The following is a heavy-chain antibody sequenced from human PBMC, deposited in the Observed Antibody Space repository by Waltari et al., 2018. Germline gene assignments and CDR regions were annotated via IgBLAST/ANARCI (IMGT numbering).Heavy chain of an antibody. CDR2: IKQDGSDK. CDR3: VRDWEGDRPNFDY. Sequence: EVQLVESGGGLVQPGGSLRLSCVASGFTFNRFWMSWVRQAPGKGLEWMADIKQDGSDKYYANSLKGRFTSSRDNAKNSVHLQMNSLTGEDTAIYYCVRDWEGDRPNFDYWGQGTLVTVSS. V-gene: IGHV3-7*01. CDR1: GFTFNRFW. J-gene: IGHJ4*02. D-gene: IGHD1-26*01.